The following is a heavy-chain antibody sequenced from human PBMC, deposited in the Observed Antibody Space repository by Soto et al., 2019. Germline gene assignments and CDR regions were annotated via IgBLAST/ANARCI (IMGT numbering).Heavy chain of an antibody. Sequence: ASVKVSCKASGYTFTGLYIHWVRLAPGQGLEWMGWINPNSGGTNYAEKFQGRVTMTRDTSISTAYMELSSLRSDDTAVYYCARGWGIAAPGPNWFDPWGQGTLVTVSS. CDR1: GYTFTGLY. CDR3: ARGWGIAAPGPNWFDP. CDR2: INPNSGGT. D-gene: IGHD6-13*01. V-gene: IGHV1-2*02. J-gene: IGHJ5*02.